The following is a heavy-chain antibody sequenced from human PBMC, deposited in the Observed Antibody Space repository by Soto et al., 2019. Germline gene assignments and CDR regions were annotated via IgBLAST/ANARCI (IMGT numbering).Heavy chain of an antibody. CDR2: ISGGGGSS. V-gene: IGHV3-23*01. CDR1: GFTFSNYA. CDR3: ARNCGVDCHSVFFY. D-gene: IGHD2-21*02. Sequence: EVQLLESGGGLVQPGGSLRLSCAASGFTFSNYAMSWVRQAPGKGLEWVSGISGGGGSSYYADSVKGRFTISRDNSTNTLHLQLNILRAEGTAVYYCARNCGVDCHSVFFYWGQGTLVIVSS. J-gene: IGHJ4*02.